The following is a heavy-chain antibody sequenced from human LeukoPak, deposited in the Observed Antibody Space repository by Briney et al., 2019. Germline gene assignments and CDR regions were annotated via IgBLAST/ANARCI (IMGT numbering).Heavy chain of an antibody. J-gene: IGHJ3*02. Sequence: GESLRLSCAASGFTFSAYWMTWVRQAPGKGLAWVANIIEGGDVKYYVDSVKGRFTISRDNSKNTLYLQMNSLRAEDTAVYYCATGGVILSTVTTFEGAFDIWGQGTMVTVSS. CDR1: GFTFSAYW. CDR3: ATGGVILSTVTTFEGAFDI. V-gene: IGHV3-7*01. D-gene: IGHD4-17*01. CDR2: IIEGGDVK.